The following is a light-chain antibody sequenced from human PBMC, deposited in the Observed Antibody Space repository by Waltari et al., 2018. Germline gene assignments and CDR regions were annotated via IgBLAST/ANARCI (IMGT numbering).Light chain of an antibody. CDR1: SSNIGSNT. CDR2: SNN. J-gene: IGLJ3*02. V-gene: IGLV1-44*01. CDR3: ASWDDSLKGGV. Sequence: QSVLTQPPSASGTPGQRVTISCSGSSSNIGSNTVNWYQQLPGTAPKLLIYSNNQVPSGVPDRFAGAKSGTSASLSISGLQSEDEADYYCASWDDSLKGGVFGGGTKLTVL.